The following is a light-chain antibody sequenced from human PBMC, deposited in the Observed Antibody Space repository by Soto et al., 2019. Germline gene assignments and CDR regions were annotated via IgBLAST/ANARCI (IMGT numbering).Light chain of an antibody. Sequence: DIVMTQSPDSLAVSLGERAAINCKSSQSVLSSSNNLNYLAWYQQKPGQPPKLLIYWATTRESGVPDRFSGSGSGTDFTLTVSGLQAEDVAIYYCHQYFRSPLTFGGGTKVDIK. J-gene: IGKJ4*01. CDR3: HQYFRSPLT. V-gene: IGKV4-1*01. CDR1: QSVLSSSNNLNY. CDR2: WAT.